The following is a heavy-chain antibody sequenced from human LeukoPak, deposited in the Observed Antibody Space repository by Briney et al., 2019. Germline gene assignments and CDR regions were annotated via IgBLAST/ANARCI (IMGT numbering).Heavy chain of an antibody. V-gene: IGHV5-51*01. CDR1: GYILTSYW. J-gene: IGHJ4*02. Sequence: GESLKISCKASGYILTSYWIGWVRQMPGKGLEWMGFIYPGDSDTRYSPSFQGQVNISADKSISTAYLQWSSLKASDTAMYYCARQGILTGTAYFDYWGQGTLVTVSS. D-gene: IGHD1-20*01. CDR3: ARQGILTGTAYFDY. CDR2: IYPGDSDT.